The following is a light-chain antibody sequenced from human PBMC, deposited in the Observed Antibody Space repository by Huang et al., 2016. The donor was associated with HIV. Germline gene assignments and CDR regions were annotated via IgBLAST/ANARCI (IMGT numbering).Light chain of an antibody. CDR3: QQYNNWPQT. V-gene: IGKV3-15*01. CDR1: QSVSSN. J-gene: IGKJ1*01. CDR2: GAS. Sequence: EIVMTQSPATLSVSPGERATLSCRASQSVSSNLAWYQHKPGQAPRLLIYGASTRATGFPARFSGSGSGTEFTLTISSLQSEDCAVYYCQQYNNWPQTFGQGTKVEIK.